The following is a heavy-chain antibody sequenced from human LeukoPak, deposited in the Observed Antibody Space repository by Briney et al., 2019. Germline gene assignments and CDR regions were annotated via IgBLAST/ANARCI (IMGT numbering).Heavy chain of an antibody. CDR2: IYAGDGDT. D-gene: IGHD2-2*01. Sequence: GEPLKISCKGSGYSFSSYWIGWWRRMPGKGLEGWGRIYAGDGDTSYSPSFQGQVTISVDKSISSAYLQWSSLQASDTATYYCARAIGTRQFHFYYGIDAWGQGTTVTVSS. V-gene: IGHV5-51*01. CDR1: GYSFSSYW. J-gene: IGHJ6*02. CDR3: ARAIGTRQFHFYYGIDA.